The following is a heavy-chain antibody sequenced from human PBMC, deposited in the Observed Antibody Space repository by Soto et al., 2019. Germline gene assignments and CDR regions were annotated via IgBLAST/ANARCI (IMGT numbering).Heavy chain of an antibody. J-gene: IGHJ5*02. D-gene: IGHD6-13*01. CDR1: GFTFSSYS. Sequence: EVQLVESGGGLVQPGGSLRLSCAASGFTFSSYSMNWVRQAPGKGLEGVSYISSSSSTIYYADSVKGRFTISRDNAKNSLYLQMNSLRAEDTAVYYCARHPERIAQIGWFDPWGQGTLLPVSS. CDR3: ARHPERIAQIGWFDP. V-gene: IGHV3-48*01. CDR2: ISSSSSTI.